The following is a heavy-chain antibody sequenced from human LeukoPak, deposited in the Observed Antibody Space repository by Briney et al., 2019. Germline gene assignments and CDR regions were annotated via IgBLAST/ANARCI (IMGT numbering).Heavy chain of an antibody. J-gene: IGHJ6*03. CDR3: ARDLTVTTFSLRGYYYYYMDV. CDR2: INPNSGGT. CDR1: GYTFTGYY. Sequence: GASVKVSCKASGYTFTGYYMHWVRQAPGPGLEWMGWINPNSGGTNYAQKFQGGVTMTRDTSISTAYMELSRLRSDDTAVYYCARDLTVTTFSLRGYYYYYMDVWGKGTTVTISS. V-gene: IGHV1-2*02. D-gene: IGHD4-11*01.